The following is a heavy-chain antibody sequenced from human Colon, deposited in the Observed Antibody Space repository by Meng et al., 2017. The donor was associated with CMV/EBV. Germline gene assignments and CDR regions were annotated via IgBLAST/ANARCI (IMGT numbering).Heavy chain of an antibody. CDR3: GRSPPGNYGDN. D-gene: IGHD3-16*01. CDR1: GFTFSDHH. Sequence: GGSLRLSCAASGFTFSDHHMDWVRQAPGKGLEWVGRVRNKAASHTTEYAASVKGRFTISRDDSYNSLYLQMNSLKTEDTAVYYCGRSPPGNYGDNWGQGTLVTVSS. J-gene: IGHJ4*02. V-gene: IGHV3-72*01. CDR2: VRNKAASHTT.